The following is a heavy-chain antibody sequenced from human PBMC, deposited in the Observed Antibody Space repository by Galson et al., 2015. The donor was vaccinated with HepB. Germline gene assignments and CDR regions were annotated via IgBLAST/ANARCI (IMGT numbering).Heavy chain of an antibody. CDR3: ARDGEWMSGYSSSWYRGYYYGMDV. Sequence: SVKVSCKASGYTFTSYGISWVRQAPGQGLEWMGWISAYNGNTNYAQKLQGRVTMTTDTSTSTAYMELRSLRSDDTAVYYCARDGEWMSGYSSSWYRGYYYGMDVWGQGTTVTVSS. V-gene: IGHV1-18*04. D-gene: IGHD6-13*01. CDR2: ISAYNGNT. CDR1: GYTFTSYG. J-gene: IGHJ6*02.